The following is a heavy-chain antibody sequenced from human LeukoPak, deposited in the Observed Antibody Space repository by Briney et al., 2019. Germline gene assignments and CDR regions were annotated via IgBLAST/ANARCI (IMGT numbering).Heavy chain of an antibody. CDR1: GFTFSSYG. V-gene: IGHV3-33*08. Sequence: PGRSLRLSCAASGFTFSSYGMHWVRQAPGKGLEWVAVIWYGGSNKYYADSVKGRFTISRDNSKNTLYLQMNSLRAEDTAVYYCARDLNGGGLPDYWGQGTLVTVSS. CDR2: IWYGGSNK. D-gene: IGHD3-10*01. J-gene: IGHJ4*02. CDR3: ARDLNGGGLPDY.